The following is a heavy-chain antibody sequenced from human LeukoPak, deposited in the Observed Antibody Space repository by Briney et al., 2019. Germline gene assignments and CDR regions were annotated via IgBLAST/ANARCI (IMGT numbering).Heavy chain of an antibody. Sequence: GGSLRLSCAASGFTFNGYSIIWVRQAPGKGLEWISYITTSSSILYYADSVKGRFTVSRDNAKNSVYLQVSSLRVEDSSVYFCARVRGPTVATWYFDLWGRGTLVTVSP. CDR1: GFTFNGYS. CDR3: ARVRGPTVATWYFDL. CDR2: ITTSSSIL. J-gene: IGHJ2*01. V-gene: IGHV3-48*01. D-gene: IGHD4-17*01.